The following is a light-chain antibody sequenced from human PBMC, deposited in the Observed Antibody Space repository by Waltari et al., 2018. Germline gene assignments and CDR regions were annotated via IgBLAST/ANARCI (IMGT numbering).Light chain of an antibody. CDR3: QQTYIAPYT. CDR2: AAS. V-gene: IGKV1-39*01. Sequence: DIQMTKSTSSLSAYVGARVTITCRASQTISIYLNWFQQKSGKAPKLLIYAASSLQSVVPSRFSGSGSGTDFTLTISSLQPEDFATYYCQQTYIAPYTFGQGTKLEI. J-gene: IGKJ2*01. CDR1: QTISIY.